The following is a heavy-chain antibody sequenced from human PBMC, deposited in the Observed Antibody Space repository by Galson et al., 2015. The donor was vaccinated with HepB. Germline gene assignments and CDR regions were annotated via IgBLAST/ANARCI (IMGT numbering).Heavy chain of an antibody. J-gene: IGHJ4*02. Sequence: SLRLSCAASGFTFSSYWMHWVRQAPGKGLVWLSRINGDGTSATYADSVKGRFTVSRDNAKNTLYLQMNSLTAEDTAVYFCARASGYYDSGGYFPIWGQGSLVAVSS. CDR2: INGDGTSA. CDR3: ARASGYYDSGGYFPI. V-gene: IGHV3-74*03. D-gene: IGHD3-22*01. CDR1: GFTFSSYW.